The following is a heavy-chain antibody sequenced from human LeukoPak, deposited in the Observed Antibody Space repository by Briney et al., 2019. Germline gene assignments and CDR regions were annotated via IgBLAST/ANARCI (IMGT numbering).Heavy chain of an antibody. CDR1: GFTFSNYW. V-gene: IGHV3-7*01. CDR3: ARGGSESDY. CDR2: IKEDGSVK. Sequence: SGGSLGLSCAASGFTFSNYWMTWVRQAPGKGLEWVANIKEDGSVKHCVDSVKGRFTISRDNAKNSLYLQMNSLRAEDTAVYYCARGGSESDYWGQGTLVTVSS. J-gene: IGHJ4*02.